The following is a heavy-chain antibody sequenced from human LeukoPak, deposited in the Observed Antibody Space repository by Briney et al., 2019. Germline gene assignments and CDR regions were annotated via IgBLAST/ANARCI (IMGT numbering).Heavy chain of an antibody. CDR2: IPYDGSNK. CDR3: AKELAGGYSSGWYARNYYYYGMDV. CDR1: GFTFSSYG. J-gene: IGHJ6*02. V-gene: IGHV3-30*18. D-gene: IGHD6-19*01. Sequence: GGSLRLSCAASGFTFSSYGMHWVRQAPGKGLEWGAVIPYDGSNKYYADSVRGRFTISRDNSKNTLYLQMNSLRAEDTAVYYCAKELAGGYSSGWYARNYYYYGMDVWGQGTTVTVSS.